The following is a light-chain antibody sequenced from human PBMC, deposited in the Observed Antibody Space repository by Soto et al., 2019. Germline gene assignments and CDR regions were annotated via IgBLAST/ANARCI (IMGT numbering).Light chain of an antibody. CDR1: QTVRNNY. J-gene: IGKJ1*01. V-gene: IGKV3-20*01. Sequence: EFVLTQSPGTLSLSPGERATLSCRASQTVRNNYLAWYQQKPGQAPRLLIYDASSRATGIPDRFSGGRSGTDFTLTISRLEPEDFAVYYCQQYGSSGTFGQGTKVDIK. CDR2: DAS. CDR3: QQYGSSGT.